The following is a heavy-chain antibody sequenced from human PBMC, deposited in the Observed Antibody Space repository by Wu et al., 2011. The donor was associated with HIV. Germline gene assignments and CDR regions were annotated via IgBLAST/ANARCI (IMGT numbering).Heavy chain of an antibody. D-gene: IGHD5-12*01. J-gene: IGHJ4*03. CDR3: ARVRREATMHDPNFEY. Sequence: QVQLVQSGAEVKKPGASVKVSCKASGYTFISYYIHWVRQSPGQGLEWMGMISPSVGSTTYAQKFQARVTMTRDTSTSTVYMDLSSLRSEDTAVYYCARVRREATMHDPNFEYVGRGTLIAVSS. CDR1: GYTFISYY. V-gene: IGHV1-46*01. CDR2: ISPSVGST.